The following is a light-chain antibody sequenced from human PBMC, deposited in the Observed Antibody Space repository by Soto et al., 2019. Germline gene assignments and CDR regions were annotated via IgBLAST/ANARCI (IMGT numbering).Light chain of an antibody. V-gene: IGKV3-20*01. CDR1: QIVSSSY. CDR2: DAS. CDR3: HQYIDSPRT. Sequence: EIVLTQSPGTLSLSPGDRATLSCRASQIVSSSYLAWYQQKPGQAPRLLIYDASSRATGIPDRFSGSGSGTDFTLTINRLEPEDFAVYYCHQYIDSPRTCGQGTKVEIK. J-gene: IGKJ1*01.